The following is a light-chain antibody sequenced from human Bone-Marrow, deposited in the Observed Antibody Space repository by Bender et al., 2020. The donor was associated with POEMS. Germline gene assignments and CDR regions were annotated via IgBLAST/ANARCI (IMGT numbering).Light chain of an antibody. CDR1: NIEDKS. J-gene: IGLJ3*02. V-gene: IGLV3-21*02. Sequence: SYVLTQPPSVSVAPGQTARISCGGNNIEDKSVHWYQLRPGQAPVLVVYDDTDWPSGIPERFSGSNSGNTATLTISRVEAGDEADYFCQVWDSGTDHWVFGGGTKLTVL. CDR2: DDT. CDR3: QVWDSGTDHWV.